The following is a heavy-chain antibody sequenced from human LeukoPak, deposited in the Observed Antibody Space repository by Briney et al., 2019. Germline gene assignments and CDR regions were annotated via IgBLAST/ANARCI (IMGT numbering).Heavy chain of an antibody. CDR3: ARVADYGSGSHLFDY. J-gene: IGHJ4*02. D-gene: IGHD3-10*01. V-gene: IGHV1-18*01. CDR2: ISAHNYNT. Sequence: GASVKVSSKASGYTFLNYDFTWVRQAPGQGLEWMGWISAHNYNTKYAQRFQGRVTMTADTSTTTAYMELRSLRSDDTAVYYCARVADYGSGSHLFDYWGQGTLVAVSS. CDR1: GYTFLNYD.